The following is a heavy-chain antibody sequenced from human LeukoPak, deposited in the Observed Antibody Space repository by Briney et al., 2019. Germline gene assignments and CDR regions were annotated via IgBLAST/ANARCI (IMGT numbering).Heavy chain of an antibody. J-gene: IGHJ5*02. D-gene: IGHD3-16*01. Sequence: GGSLRLSCVVSGFSFSSYEMNWVRQAPGKGLEWVSYITSSSDTIYYADSVKGRFTISRDNAKNSLYLQMNSLRPEDTAVYYCAKGPGPRCKFNWFDPWGQGTLVTVSS. CDR1: GFSFSSYE. CDR2: ITSSSDTI. V-gene: IGHV3-48*03. CDR3: AKGPGPRCKFNWFDP.